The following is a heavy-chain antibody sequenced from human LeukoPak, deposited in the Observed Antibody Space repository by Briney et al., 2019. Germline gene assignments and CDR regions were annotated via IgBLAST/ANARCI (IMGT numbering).Heavy chain of an antibody. CDR3: ARGTFWSGYYHDY. CDR1: GGSISSYY. Sequence: SKTLSLTCTVSGGSISSYYWSWIRQPPGKGLEWIGYIYYSGSTNYNPSLKSRVTISLNTSKTQFSLKLSSVTAADTAVYYCARGTFWSGYYHDYWGQGTLVTVSS. CDR2: IYYSGST. D-gene: IGHD3-3*01. V-gene: IGHV4-59*01. J-gene: IGHJ4*02.